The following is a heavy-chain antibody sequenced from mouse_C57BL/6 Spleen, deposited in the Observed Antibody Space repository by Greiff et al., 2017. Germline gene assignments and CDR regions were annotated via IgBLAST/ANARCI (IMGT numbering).Heavy chain of an antibody. V-gene: IGHV1-81*01. D-gene: IGHD1-1*01. J-gene: IGHJ2*01. CDR1: GYTFTSYG. Sequence: VQLQQSGAELARPGASVKLSCKASGYTFTSYGISWVKQRTGQGLEWIGEIYPRSGNTYYTEKFKGKATLTADKSSSTAYMELRSLTSEDSAVYFCAREGFRYYGSSYYFDYWGQGTTLTVSS. CDR2: IYPRSGNT. CDR3: AREGFRYYGSSYYFDY.